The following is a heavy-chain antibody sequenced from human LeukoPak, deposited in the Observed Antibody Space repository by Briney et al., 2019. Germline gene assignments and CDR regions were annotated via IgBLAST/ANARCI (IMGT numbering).Heavy chain of an antibody. CDR1: GFAFSSYT. Sequence: EGSLRLSCAASGFAFSSYTMTWVRQAPGKALEWVSTITPSGAETYYADSVKGRFSISRDNSKNTVYLQMSSLRVEDTGVYYCAKVTGYPTFWGQGTLVSVSS. D-gene: IGHD2-15*01. CDR2: ITPSGAET. J-gene: IGHJ4*02. V-gene: IGHV3-23*01. CDR3: AKVTGYPTF.